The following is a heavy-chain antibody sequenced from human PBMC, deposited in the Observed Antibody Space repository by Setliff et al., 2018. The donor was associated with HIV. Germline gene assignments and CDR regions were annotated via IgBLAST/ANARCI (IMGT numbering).Heavy chain of an antibody. CDR3: ARGREWFDH. D-gene: IGHD1-26*01. Sequence: SVKVSCKASGYTFTSCFMHWVRQAPGQGLEYMGIINPSDGTTDYTQKFQDRVTITRDTSASTAYMELSSLRSEDTAVYYCARGREWFDHWGQGTLVTAPQ. CDR1: GYTFTSCF. V-gene: IGHV1-46*01. J-gene: IGHJ5*01. CDR2: INPSDGTT.